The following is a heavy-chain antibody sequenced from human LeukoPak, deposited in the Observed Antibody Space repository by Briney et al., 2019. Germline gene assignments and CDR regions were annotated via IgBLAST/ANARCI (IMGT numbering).Heavy chain of an antibody. V-gene: IGHV4-38-2*02. J-gene: IGHJ4*02. CDR3: ARDNIVVVAATKAYYFDY. D-gene: IGHD2-15*01. CDR2: IYHSGST. CDR1: GYSISSGYY. Sequence: SETLSLTCTVSGYSISSGYYWGWIRPPPGKGLEWIGSIYHSGSTYYNPSLKSRVIISVDTSKNQFSLKLSSVTAADTAVYYYARDNIVVVAATKAYYFDYWGQGTLVTVSS.